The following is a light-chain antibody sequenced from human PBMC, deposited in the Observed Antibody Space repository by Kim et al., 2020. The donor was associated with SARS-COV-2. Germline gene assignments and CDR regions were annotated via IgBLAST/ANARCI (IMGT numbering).Light chain of an antibody. V-gene: IGKV3-20*01. CDR2: GAS. J-gene: IGKJ2*01. CDR3: QQYDSSPPYT. Sequence: PGERATLSCRTSQSVINRYLAWYQQKLGQAPRLLIYGASSRATGISDRFSGSGSGTDFTLTISRLEPEDFAVYFCQQYDSSPPYTFGQGTKVDIK. CDR1: QSVINRY.